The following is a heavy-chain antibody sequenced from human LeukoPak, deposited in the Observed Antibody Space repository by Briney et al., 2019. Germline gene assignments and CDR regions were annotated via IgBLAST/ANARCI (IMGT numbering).Heavy chain of an antibody. CDR3: ARDTLYTTNYYYYMEV. CDR1: VFIFSSYS. J-gene: IGHJ6*03. Sequence: GGCLRLSRAASVFIFSSYSMNWVRQARCKGLEWVSSICSSSSYIYYADSVKGRFTSPRDKAKNSLYLQMNSLRDEETAVYYCARDTLYTTNYYYYMEVWGKGTTVTVSS. D-gene: IGHD4-11*01. V-gene: IGHV3-21*01. CDR2: ICSSSSYI.